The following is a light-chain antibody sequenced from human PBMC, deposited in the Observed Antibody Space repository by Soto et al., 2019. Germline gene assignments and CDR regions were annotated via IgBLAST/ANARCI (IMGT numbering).Light chain of an antibody. Sequence: EIVLTQSPGTLSLSPGERATLSCRASQRVRSNHLAWYQQKPGQAPRLLIYDASSRATGIPDRFSGSGSGTDFNLTISRLEPEDFAVYYCQQYGSSPRTFGRGTKLEI. CDR1: QRVRSNH. J-gene: IGKJ2*01. CDR2: DAS. CDR3: QQYGSSPRT. V-gene: IGKV3-20*01.